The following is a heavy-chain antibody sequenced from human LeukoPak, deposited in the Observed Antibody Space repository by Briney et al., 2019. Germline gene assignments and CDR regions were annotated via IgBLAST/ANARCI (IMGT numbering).Heavy chain of an antibody. Sequence: SETLSLTCAVSGGSISSSNWWSWVRQPPGKGLEWIGEIFHSGSTNYNPSLKSRVTISVDKSKNQFSLKLNSATAADTAVYYCARGGNKWELDNWFDPWGQGTLVTVSS. CDR3: ARGGNKWELDNWFDP. CDR2: IFHSGST. CDR1: GGSISSSNW. J-gene: IGHJ5*02. D-gene: IGHD1-26*01. V-gene: IGHV4-4*02.